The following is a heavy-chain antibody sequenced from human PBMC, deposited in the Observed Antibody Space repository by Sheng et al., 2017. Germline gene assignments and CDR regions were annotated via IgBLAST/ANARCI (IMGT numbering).Heavy chain of an antibody. CDR2: ISSSGSNI. D-gene: IGHD2-21*01. V-gene: IGHV3-48*03. CDR1: GFTFSSYK. CDR3: ARDTGGGGGGDSFCIT. J-gene: IGHJ3*01. Sequence: QLVESGGGLIQPGGSLRLSCAASGFTFSSYKMNWVRQAPGKGLEWVSYISSSGSNIYYADSVKGRFTISRDNAKNSLYLQMNSLRAEDTAVYYCARDTGGGGGGDSFCITWGRG.